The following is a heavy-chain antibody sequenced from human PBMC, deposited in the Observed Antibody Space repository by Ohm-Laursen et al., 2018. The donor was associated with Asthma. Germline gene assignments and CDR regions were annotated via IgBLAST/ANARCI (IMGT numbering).Heavy chain of an antibody. CDR1: GFTFSSYA. CDR2: ISYDGSNK. D-gene: IGHD3-10*01. Sequence: SLRLSCAASGFTFSSYAMHWVRQAPGKGLEWVAVISYDGSNKYYADSVKGRFTISRDNSKNTLYLQMNSLRAEDTAVYYCAGLCFRELPSSLDYWGQGTLVTVSS. V-gene: IGHV3-30-3*01. CDR3: AGLCFRELPSSLDY. J-gene: IGHJ4*02.